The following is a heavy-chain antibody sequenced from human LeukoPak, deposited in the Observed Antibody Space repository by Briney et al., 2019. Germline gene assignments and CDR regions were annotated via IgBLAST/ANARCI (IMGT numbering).Heavy chain of an antibody. CDR3: AGRITGYSSGYVF. D-gene: IGHD5-18*01. J-gene: IGHJ4*02. Sequence: PGGSLRLSCAASGFTVSDNYMTWVRQAPGKGLEWVSSIYSAGATHYAESVKGRFTISRDNSKNTVYLQMNNLRGEDTAIYYCAGRITGYSSGYVFWGQGTLVTVSS. CDR2: IYSAGAT. CDR1: GFTVSDNY. V-gene: IGHV3-53*01.